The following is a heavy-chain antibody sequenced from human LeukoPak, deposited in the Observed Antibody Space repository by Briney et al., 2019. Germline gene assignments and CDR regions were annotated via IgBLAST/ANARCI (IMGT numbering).Heavy chain of an antibody. V-gene: IGHV4-59*01. Sequence: PSETLSLTCTVSGGSISSYYWSWIRQPLGKGLEWIGYIYYSGSTNYNPSLKSRVTISVDTSKNQFSLKLSSVTAADTAVYYCARGANYYDSSGYLNWFDPWGQGTLVTVSS. CDR1: GGSISSYY. J-gene: IGHJ5*02. CDR2: IYYSGST. CDR3: ARGANYYDSSGYLNWFDP. D-gene: IGHD3-22*01.